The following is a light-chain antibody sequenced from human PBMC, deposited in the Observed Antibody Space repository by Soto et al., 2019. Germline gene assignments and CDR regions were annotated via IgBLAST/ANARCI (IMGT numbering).Light chain of an antibody. CDR2: EGS. Sequence: QSALTQPASVSGSPGQSITISCTGTSSDVGSYNLVSWYQQHPGKAPKLMIYEGSKRPSGVSNRFSGSKSGNTASLTISGFQAEDEADYYCCSYAGSIVYVFGTGPKVTVL. CDR3: CSYAGSIVYV. V-gene: IGLV2-23*01. CDR1: SSDVGSYNL. J-gene: IGLJ1*01.